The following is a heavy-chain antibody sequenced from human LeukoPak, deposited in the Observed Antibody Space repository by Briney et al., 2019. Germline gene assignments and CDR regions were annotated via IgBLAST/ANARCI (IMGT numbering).Heavy chain of an antibody. J-gene: IGHJ4*02. CDR1: GFTFNTYW. Sequence: GGAQRLSCAASGFTFNTYWMHWVRRAPGKGLVWVSDINPEGITSNYADSVRGRFTISRDNAQNTLYLQMDGLRAEDTGIYYCVFFYTGLKIPYWGQGALVTVSS. CDR3: VFFYTGLKIPY. D-gene: IGHD3/OR15-3a*01. CDR2: INPEGITS. V-gene: IGHV3-74*01.